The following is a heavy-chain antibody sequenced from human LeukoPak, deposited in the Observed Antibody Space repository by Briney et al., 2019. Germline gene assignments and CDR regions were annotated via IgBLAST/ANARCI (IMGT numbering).Heavy chain of an antibody. D-gene: IGHD6-25*01. V-gene: IGHV1-2*02. CDR1: GYTFTGYY. J-gene: IGHJ4*02. CDR3: WSSSGADFDY. CDR2: INPNSGGT. Sequence: ASVKVSCKASGYTFTGYYMHWVRQAPGQGLEWVGWINPNSGGTNYAQKFQGRVTMTRDTSISTAYMELRSLRSDDTAVYYCWSSSGADFDYWGQGTLVTVSS.